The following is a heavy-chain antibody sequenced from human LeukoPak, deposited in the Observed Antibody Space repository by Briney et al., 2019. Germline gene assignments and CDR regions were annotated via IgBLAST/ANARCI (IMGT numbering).Heavy chain of an antibody. D-gene: IGHD3-10*01. CDR3: ARGDGSGSYYVPFVY. J-gene: IGHJ4*02. Sequence: SETLSLTCAVYGGSFSGYYWSWIRQPPGKGLEWIGEVNHTGSTNYNPSLKSRVTISVDTSKNQFSLKLSSVTAADTAVYYCARGDGSGSYYVPFVYWGQGTLVTVSS. V-gene: IGHV4-34*01. CDR1: GGSFSGYY. CDR2: VNHTGST.